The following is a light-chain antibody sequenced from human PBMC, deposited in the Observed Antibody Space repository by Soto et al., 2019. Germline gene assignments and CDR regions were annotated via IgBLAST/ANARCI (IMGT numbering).Light chain of an antibody. V-gene: IGLV2-8*01. Sequence: QSALTQPPSASGSPGQSVTISCTGTSSDVGGYNYVSWYQQHPGKAPKLMIYEVSKRPSGVPDRLSGCKSGDTASLTASGRQAEEEADYYCRSEGGSNNCPRVFGTGTKVTVL. CDR1: SSDVGGYNY. CDR3: RSEGGSNNCPRV. CDR2: EVS. J-gene: IGLJ1*01.